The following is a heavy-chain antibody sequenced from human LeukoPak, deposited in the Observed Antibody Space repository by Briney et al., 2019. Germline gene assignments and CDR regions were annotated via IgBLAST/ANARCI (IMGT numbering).Heavy chain of an antibody. V-gene: IGHV3-21*01. CDR2: ISSSSSYI. Sequence: PGGSLRLSCAASGFTFSSYSMNWVRQAPGKGLEWVSSISSSSSYIYYADSVKGRFTISRDNAKNSPYLQMNSLRAEDTAVYYCARHQVDYGDSTYYLDYWGQGTLVTVSS. CDR1: GFTFSSYS. CDR3: ARHQVDYGDSTYYLDY. J-gene: IGHJ4*02. D-gene: IGHD4-17*01.